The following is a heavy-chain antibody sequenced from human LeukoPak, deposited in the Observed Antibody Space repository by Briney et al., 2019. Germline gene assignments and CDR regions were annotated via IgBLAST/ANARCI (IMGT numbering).Heavy chain of an antibody. V-gene: IGHV1-2*02. CDR3: ARAPWGDRVSLFDY. Sequence: ASVKVSCKASRYTFTDYHIHWVRQAPGQGLEWMGWINPNSGGTNYPQKFQGRVTMTWDTSINTAYMELSRLRSDDTAVYYCARAPWGDRVSLFDYWGQGTLVTVSS. D-gene: IGHD2-8*01. CDR1: RYTFTDYH. J-gene: IGHJ4*02. CDR2: INPNSGGT.